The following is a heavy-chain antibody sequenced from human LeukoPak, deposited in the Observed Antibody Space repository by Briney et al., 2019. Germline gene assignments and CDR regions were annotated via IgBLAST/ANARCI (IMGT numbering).Heavy chain of an antibody. Sequence: SVKVSCKASGGTFSSYAISWVRQAPGQGLEWMGGIIPIFGTANYAQKFQGRVTITADESTSTAYMELSSLRSEDTAVYYCASSRATMIVVAKGYYCMDVWGKGTTVTISS. CDR2: IIPIFGTA. CDR1: GGTFSSYA. D-gene: IGHD3-22*01. CDR3: ASSRATMIVVAKGYYCMDV. J-gene: IGHJ6*03. V-gene: IGHV1-69*13.